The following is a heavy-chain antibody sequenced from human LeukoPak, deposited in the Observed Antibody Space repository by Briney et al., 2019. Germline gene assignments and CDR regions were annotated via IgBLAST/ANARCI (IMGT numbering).Heavy chain of an antibody. Sequence: GGSLRLSCAASGFTFSSYSMNWVRQAPGKGLEWVSSISSSSSYIYYADSVKGRFTISRDNAKNSLYLQMNSLRAEDTAVYYCARDGELGSPADAFDIWGQGTMVTVSS. D-gene: IGHD1-26*01. V-gene: IGHV3-21*01. CDR3: ARDGELGSPADAFDI. CDR1: GFTFSSYS. J-gene: IGHJ3*02. CDR2: ISSSSSYI.